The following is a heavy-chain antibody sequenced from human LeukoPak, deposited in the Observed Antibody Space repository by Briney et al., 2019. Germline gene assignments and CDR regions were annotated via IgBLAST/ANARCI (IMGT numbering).Heavy chain of an antibody. Sequence: GGSLRLSCAASGFTFSSYGMNWVRQAPGKGLEWISYISSRGSTIYYADSVKGRFTISRDNAKNSLSLQMNSLRAEDTAVYYCARFGIVASDAVDYWGQGTLVTVSS. J-gene: IGHJ4*02. CDR3: ARFGIVASDAVDY. CDR2: ISSRGSTI. CDR1: GFTFSSYG. D-gene: IGHD3-22*01. V-gene: IGHV3-48*04.